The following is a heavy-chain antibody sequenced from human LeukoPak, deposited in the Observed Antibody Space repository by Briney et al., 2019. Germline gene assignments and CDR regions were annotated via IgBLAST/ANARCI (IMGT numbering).Heavy chain of an antibody. V-gene: IGHV4-38-2*02. Sequence: SETLSLTCTVSGYSISSAYHWGWIRQPPGKGLEWIGSINHSGSIYYNPSLTSRVTISVDTSKNQFSLKLSSVTAADTAVYYCARQNYGAAPLRYWGQGTLVTVSS. J-gene: IGHJ4*02. CDR3: ARQNYGAAPLRY. D-gene: IGHD4/OR15-4a*01. CDR1: GYSISSAYH. CDR2: INHSGSI.